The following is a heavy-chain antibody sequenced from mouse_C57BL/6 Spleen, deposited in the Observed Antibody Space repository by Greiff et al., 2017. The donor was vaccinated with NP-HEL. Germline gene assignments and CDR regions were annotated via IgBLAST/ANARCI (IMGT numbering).Heavy chain of an antibody. CDR2: TNPTNGRT. CDR3: SRIKKIVATYFYY. CDR1: GYTFTSYW. Sequence: VQLQQSGAELVKAGASVKMSCKASGYTFTSYWMHWVKQRLGQGLEWFAETNPTNGRTYYNEKFKSKATLTGDKSSSTAYMLLSGPTFEDSAVYYWSRIKKIVATYFYYWGQGTTLTVSS. J-gene: IGHJ2*01. D-gene: IGHD1-1*01. V-gene: IGHV1S81*02.